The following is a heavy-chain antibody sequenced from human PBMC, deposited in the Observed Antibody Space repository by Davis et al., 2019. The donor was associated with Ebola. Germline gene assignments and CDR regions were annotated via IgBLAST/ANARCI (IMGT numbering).Heavy chain of an antibody. CDR2: IRSKFNSYAT. D-gene: IGHD6-19*01. J-gene: IGHJ4*02. Sequence: GESLKISCTASGFTFSGAALHWVRQASGKGLEWIGRIRSKFNSYATAYAASVEGRFTISRDDSKNTAYLQMNSLRTEDTALYYCTRLYGNGWTGVDYWGQGTLVTVSS. V-gene: IGHV3-73*01. CDR3: TRLYGNGWTGVDY. CDR1: GFTFSGAA.